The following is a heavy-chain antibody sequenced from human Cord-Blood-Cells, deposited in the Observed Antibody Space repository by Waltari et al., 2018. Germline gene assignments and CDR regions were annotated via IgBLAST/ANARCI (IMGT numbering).Heavy chain of an antibody. CDR2: ISSSGSTI. CDR3: ARDWRVTLGRSFDY. Sequence: EVQLVASGGGLVQHGGSLRLSCAASGFTFSSYEMNWVRQAPGKGLEWVSYISSSGSTIYYADSVKGRFTISRDNAKNSLYLQMNSLRAEDTAVYYCARDWRVTLGRSFDYWGQGTLVTVSS. J-gene: IGHJ4*02. CDR1: GFTFSSYE. D-gene: IGHD3-3*01. V-gene: IGHV3-48*03.